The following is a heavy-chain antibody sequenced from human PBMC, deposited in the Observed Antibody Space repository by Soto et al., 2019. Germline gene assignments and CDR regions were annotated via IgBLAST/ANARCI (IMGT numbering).Heavy chain of an antibody. J-gene: IGHJ6*02. CDR3: ARAGEIPYYYYGMDV. V-gene: IGHV1-18*01. CDR2: ISTYNGNT. Sequence: ASVKVSCKASGYTFTSSGLSWVRQAPGQGLEWMGWISTYNGNTKYEQRFQDRVTMTIDTSPSAAYMELRSLRSDDTAMYYCARAGEIPYYYYGMDVWGQGTTVTVSS. CDR1: GYTFTSSG. D-gene: IGHD3-10*01.